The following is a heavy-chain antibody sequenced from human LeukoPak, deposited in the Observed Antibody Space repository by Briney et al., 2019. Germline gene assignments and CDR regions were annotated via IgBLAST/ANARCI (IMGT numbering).Heavy chain of an antibody. V-gene: IGHV3-15*01. Sequence: PGGSLRLSCAASGFTFSNAWMSWVRQAPGKGLEWVGRIKSKTDGGTTDYAAPVKGRFTISRDDSKNTLYLQMNSLKTEDTAVYYRTTDQVRGMDYDYWGQGTLVTVSS. CDR1: GFTFSNAW. J-gene: IGHJ4*02. CDR2: IKSKTDGGTT. CDR3: TTDQVRGMDYDY. D-gene: IGHD3-10*01.